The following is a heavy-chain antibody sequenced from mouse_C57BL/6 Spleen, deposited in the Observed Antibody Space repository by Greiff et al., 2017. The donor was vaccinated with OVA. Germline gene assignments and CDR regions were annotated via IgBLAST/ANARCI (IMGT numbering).Heavy chain of an antibody. V-gene: IGHV5-4*01. Sequence: EVQVVESGGGLVKPGGSLKLSCAASGFTFSSYAMSWVRQTPEKRLEWVATISDGGSYTYYPDNVKGRFTISRDNAKNNLYLQMSHLKSEDTAMYYCARDDYAGYWGQGTTLTVSS. CDR1: GFTFSSYA. CDR2: ISDGGSYT. D-gene: IGHD2-4*01. CDR3: ARDDYAGY. J-gene: IGHJ2*01.